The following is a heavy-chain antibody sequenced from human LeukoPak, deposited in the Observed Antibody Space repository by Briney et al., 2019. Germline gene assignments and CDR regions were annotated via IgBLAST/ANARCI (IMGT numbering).Heavy chain of an antibody. CDR2: INHSGST. CDR1: GGSISSSNW. D-gene: IGHD5-24*01. V-gene: IGHV4-4*02. J-gene: IGHJ4*02. Sequence: PSGTLSLTCAVSGGSISSSNWWSWVRQPPGKGLEWIGEINHSGSTHYDPSLKSRVTISVDSSDNQFSLKLSSVTAADTAVYYCALGYNDLWERWGQETLVTVSS. CDR3: ALGYNDLWER.